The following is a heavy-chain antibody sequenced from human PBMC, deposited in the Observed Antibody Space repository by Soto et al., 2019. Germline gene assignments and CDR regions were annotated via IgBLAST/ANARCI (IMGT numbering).Heavy chain of an antibody. CDR1: GFTFNTHA. V-gene: IGHV3-30-3*01. J-gene: IGHJ4*02. D-gene: IGHD6-19*01. CDR2: ISFDENNE. Sequence: QVQLVESGGGVVQPGRSLRLSCAASGFTFNTHAMYWVRQAPGKGLEWVAVISFDENNELYADSVKGRFTISRDNSKNTLFLQMNSLRIEDTAVYYCARAGQWLVRSDLDGWGQGALVTVSS. CDR3: ARAGQWLVRSDLDG.